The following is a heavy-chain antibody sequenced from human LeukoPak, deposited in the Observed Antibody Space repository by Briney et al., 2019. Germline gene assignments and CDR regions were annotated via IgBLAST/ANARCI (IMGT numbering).Heavy chain of an antibody. J-gene: IGHJ5*02. CDR1: GGSISSGGYY. Sequence: PSETLSLTCTVSGGSISSGGYYWNCIRQPPGKGLECIGYIYHSGSTYYNPSLKSRVTISVDRSKNQFSLKLSSVTDADTAVYYCASTPRWHSSSWINWFDPWGQGTLVTVSS. D-gene: IGHD6-13*01. V-gene: IGHV4-30-2*01. CDR3: ASTPRWHSSSWINWFDP. CDR2: IYHSGST.